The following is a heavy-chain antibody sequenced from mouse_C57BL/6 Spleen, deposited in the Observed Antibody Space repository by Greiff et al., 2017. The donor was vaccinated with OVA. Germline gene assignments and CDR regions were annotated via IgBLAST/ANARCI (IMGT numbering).Heavy chain of an antibody. Sequence: VQLQQPGAELVKPGASVQMSCKASGYTFTSYGITWVKQRPGQGLEWIGDIYPGSGSTNYNEKFKSKATLTVDTSASTAYMQLSSLTSEDAAVYYCAICEDSNYAGFAYWGQGTLVTVSA. CDR3: AICEDSNYAGFAY. CDR2: IYPGSGST. J-gene: IGHJ3*01. D-gene: IGHD2-5*01. CDR1: GYTFTSYG. V-gene: IGHV1-55*01.